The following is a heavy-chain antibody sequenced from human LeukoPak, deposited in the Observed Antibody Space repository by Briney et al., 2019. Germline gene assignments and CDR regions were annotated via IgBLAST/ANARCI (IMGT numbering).Heavy chain of an antibody. D-gene: IGHD3-3*01. V-gene: IGHV3-48*01. CDR3: ARDPSGEWLIKDY. CDR2: ISSSSSTI. J-gene: IGHJ4*02. Sequence: PGGSLRLSCAASGFTFSSYSMNWVRQAPGKGLEWVSYISSSSSTIYYADSVKGRFTISRDNAKNSLYLQMNSLRAEDTAVYYCARDPSGEWLIKDYWGQGTLVTVSS. CDR1: GFTFSSYS.